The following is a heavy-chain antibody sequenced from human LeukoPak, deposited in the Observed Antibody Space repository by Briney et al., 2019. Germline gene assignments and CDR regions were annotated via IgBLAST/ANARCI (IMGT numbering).Heavy chain of an antibody. V-gene: IGHV3-21*01. J-gene: IGHJ5*02. CDR2: ISSSSSYI. D-gene: IGHD6-19*01. CDR1: GFTFSSYS. CDR3: ARDNKNFGIAVAGS. Sequence: GGSLRLSCAASGFTFSSYSMNWVRQAPGKGLEWVSSISSSSSYIYYADSVKGRFTISRDNAKNSLYLQMNSLRAEDTAVYYCARDNKNFGIAVAGSWGQGALVTVSS.